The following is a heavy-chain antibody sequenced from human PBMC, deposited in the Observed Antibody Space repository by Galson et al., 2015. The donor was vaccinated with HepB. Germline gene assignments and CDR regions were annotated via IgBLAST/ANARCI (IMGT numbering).Heavy chain of an antibody. CDR3: AKDPYYDILTGYPDY. V-gene: IGHV3-30*18. Sequence: SLRLSCAASGFTFSSYGMHWVRQAPGKGLEWVAVISYDGSNKYYADSAKGRFTISRDNSKNTLYLQMNSLRAEDTAVYYCAKDPYYDILTGYPDYWGQGTLVTVSS. CDR2: ISYDGSNK. CDR1: GFTFSSYG. D-gene: IGHD3-9*01. J-gene: IGHJ4*02.